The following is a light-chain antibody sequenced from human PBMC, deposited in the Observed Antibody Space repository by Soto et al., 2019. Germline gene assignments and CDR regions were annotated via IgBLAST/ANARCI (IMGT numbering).Light chain of an antibody. CDR2: KAS. Sequence: DIQMTQSPSTLSGSVGDRGTITCRASQTISSWLAWYQQKPGKAPKLLIYKASTLKSGVPSRFSGSGSGTEFTLTISSLQPDDFAVYYCQQYNNWPETFGQGTKVDIK. CDR1: QTISSW. J-gene: IGKJ1*01. CDR3: QQYNNWPET. V-gene: IGKV1-5*03.